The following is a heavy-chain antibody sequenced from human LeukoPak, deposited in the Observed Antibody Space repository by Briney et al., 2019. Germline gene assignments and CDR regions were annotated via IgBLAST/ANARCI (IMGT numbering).Heavy chain of an antibody. CDR2: INPNSGGT. Sequence: ASVKVSCKASGYTFTGYYMHWVRQAPGQGLEWMGWINPNSGGTNYAQKFQGRVTMTRDTSISTAYMELSGLRSDDTAVYYCARTRLRIGYYDSSGYPFDYWGQGTLVTVSS. D-gene: IGHD3-22*01. V-gene: IGHV1-2*02. CDR3: ARTRLRIGYYDSSGYPFDY. CDR1: GYTFTGYY. J-gene: IGHJ4*02.